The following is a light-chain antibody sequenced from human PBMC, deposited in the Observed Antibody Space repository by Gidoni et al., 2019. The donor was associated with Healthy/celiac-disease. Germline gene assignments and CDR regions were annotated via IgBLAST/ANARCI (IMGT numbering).Light chain of an antibody. V-gene: IGKV3-11*01. J-gene: IGKJ3*01. Sequence: QRERATLSCRASQSASSYLAWYQQKPGQAPRLLIYDASNRATGIPARFSGSGSGTDFTLTISSLEPEDFAVYYCQQRSNRRTFGPGTKVDIK. CDR1: QSASSY. CDR3: QQRSNRRT. CDR2: DAS.